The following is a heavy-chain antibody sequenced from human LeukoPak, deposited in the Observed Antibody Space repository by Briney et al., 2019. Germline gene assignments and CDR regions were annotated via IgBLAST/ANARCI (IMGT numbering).Heavy chain of an antibody. Sequence: PSETLSLTCTASGGSISSSSYYWGWIRQPPGKGLEWLGSIYYSGSTYYNPSLKSRVTISVDTSKNQFSLKLSSVTAADTAVYYCRVIIVTEIAYWGQGTLATFSS. CDR2: IYYSGST. J-gene: IGHJ4*02. V-gene: IGHV4-39*01. CDR3: RVIIVTEIAY. D-gene: IGHD2/OR15-2a*01. CDR1: GGSISSSSYY.